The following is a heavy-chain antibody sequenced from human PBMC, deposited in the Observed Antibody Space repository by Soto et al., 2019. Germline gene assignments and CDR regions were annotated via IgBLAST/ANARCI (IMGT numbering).Heavy chain of an antibody. Sequence: QVQLQQWGAGLLKPSETLSLTCAVYGGSFSGYYWSWIRQPPGKGLEWIGEINHSGSTNYNASLKSRITISVDTSKNDFSLNLSSVTAADTAVYYCARGRGYCNGGSCYFDYWGQGTLVTVSS. J-gene: IGHJ4*02. CDR2: INHSGST. CDR3: ARGRGYCNGGSCYFDY. CDR1: GGSFSGYY. V-gene: IGHV4-34*01. D-gene: IGHD2-15*01.